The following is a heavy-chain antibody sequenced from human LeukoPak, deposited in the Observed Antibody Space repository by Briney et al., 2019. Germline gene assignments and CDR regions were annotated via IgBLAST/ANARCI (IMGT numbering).Heavy chain of an antibody. D-gene: IGHD3-22*01. CDR3: AREKYDKSGYYFLGSYFDY. J-gene: IGHJ4*02. Sequence: GGSLRLSCAASGFTFIDNYMSWIRQAPGKGLEWVSYISSSGSTIYYADSVKGRFTISRDNAKNSLYLQMNSLRAEDTAVYYCAREKYDKSGYYFLGSYFDYWGRGTLVAVSS. V-gene: IGHV3-11*01. CDR1: GFTFIDNY. CDR2: ISSSGSTI.